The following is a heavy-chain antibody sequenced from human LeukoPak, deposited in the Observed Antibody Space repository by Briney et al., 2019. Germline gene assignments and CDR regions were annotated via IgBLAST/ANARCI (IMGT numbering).Heavy chain of an antibody. CDR2: INHSGST. J-gene: IGHJ4*02. Sequence: PSETLSLTCAVYGGSFSGYSWSWIRQPPGKGLEWIGEINHSGSTNYNPSLKSRVTISVDTSKNQFSLKLSSVTAADTAVYYCASPGIAAAGTRYFDYWGQGTLVTVSS. CDR1: GGSFSGYS. D-gene: IGHD6-13*01. CDR3: ASPGIAAAGTRYFDY. V-gene: IGHV4-34*01.